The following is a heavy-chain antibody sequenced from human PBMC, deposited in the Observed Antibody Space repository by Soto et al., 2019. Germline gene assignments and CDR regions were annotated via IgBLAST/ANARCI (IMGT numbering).Heavy chain of an antibody. V-gene: IGHV3-30-3*01. CDR2: VSYDGGNT. Sequence: QVQLVESGGGVVQPGRSLRLSCAASGFTFSSYAMHWVRQAPGKGLEWVAVVSYDGGNTYYADSVKVRFTISSDNSKNTLYLQMNSMRGEDTAVYYCARDFDFYETNSQAGAEYFHHWGQGTMVTVSS. J-gene: IGHJ1*01. D-gene: IGHD2-21*01. CDR3: ARDFDFYETNSQAGAEYFHH. CDR1: GFTFSSYA.